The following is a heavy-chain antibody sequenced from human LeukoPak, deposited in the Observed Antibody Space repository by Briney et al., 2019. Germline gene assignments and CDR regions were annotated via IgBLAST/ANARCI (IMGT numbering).Heavy chain of an antibody. D-gene: IGHD3-16*02. CDR2: ISYDGSNK. CDR1: GFTFSSYA. J-gene: IGHJ3*02. Sequence: SGGSLRLSCAASGFTFSSYAMHWVRQAPGKGLEWVAVISYDGSNKYYADSVKGRFTISRDNSKNTLYLQTNSLRAEDTAVYYCATNGALYAFDIWGQGTMVTVSS. V-gene: IGHV3-30-3*01. CDR3: ATNGALYAFDI.